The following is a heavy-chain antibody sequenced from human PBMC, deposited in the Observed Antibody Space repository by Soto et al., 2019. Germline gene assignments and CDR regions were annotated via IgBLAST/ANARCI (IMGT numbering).Heavy chain of an antibody. CDR3: ARDIMGAPYDFWSGYYMSPFDP. CDR2: INPNSGGT. J-gene: IGHJ5*02. Sequence: GASVKVSCKASGYTFTGYYMHWVRQAPGQGLEWMGWINPNSGGTNYAQKFQGWVTMTRDTSISTAHMELSRLRSDDTAVYYCARDIMGAPYDFWSGYYMSPFDPWGQGTLVTVSS. V-gene: IGHV1-2*04. CDR1: GYTFTGYY. D-gene: IGHD3-3*01.